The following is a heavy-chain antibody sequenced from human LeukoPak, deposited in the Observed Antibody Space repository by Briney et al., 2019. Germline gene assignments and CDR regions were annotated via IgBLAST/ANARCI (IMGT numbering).Heavy chain of an antibody. J-gene: IGHJ5*02. Sequence: SETLSLTCIVSGDSISNYYWSWIRQPPGKGLEWIGYIYYSGGTNYNPSLKSRVTISVDTSKNQLSLKLSSVTAADTAVYYRASVHNSRTYWFDPWGQGTLVTVSS. V-gene: IGHV4-59*01. CDR3: ASVHNSRTYWFDP. CDR2: IYYSGGT. CDR1: GDSISNYY. D-gene: IGHD6-13*01.